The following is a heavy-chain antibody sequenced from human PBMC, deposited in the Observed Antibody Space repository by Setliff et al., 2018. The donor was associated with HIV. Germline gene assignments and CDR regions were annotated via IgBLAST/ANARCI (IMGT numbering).Heavy chain of an antibody. CDR1: GYIFSTYG. Sequence: ASVKVSCKASGYIFSTYGISWVRQAPGQGLEWMGWISASNGNTHYAQKVQGRVTLTTDTSTNTAYMELRSLRSDDSDVYYCAKTTPQPHYYYYEYVWGKGTTGTVSS. J-gene: IGHJ6*03. V-gene: IGHV1-18*01. D-gene: IGHD4-17*01. CDR2: ISASNGNT. CDR3: AKTTPQPHYYYYEYV.